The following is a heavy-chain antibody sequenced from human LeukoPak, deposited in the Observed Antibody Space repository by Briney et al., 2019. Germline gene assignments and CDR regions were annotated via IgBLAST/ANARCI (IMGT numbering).Heavy chain of an antibody. J-gene: IGHJ4*02. D-gene: IGHD1-26*01. V-gene: IGHV3-11*01. Sequence: GGSLRLSCAASGFTFSDYYMSWLRQAPGKGLEWVSYISSSGSTIYYADSVKGRFTISRDNAKNSLYLQMNSLRAEDTAVYYCARGAAFNRWEYYFDYWGQGTLVTVSS. CDR2: ISSSGSTI. CDR3: ARGAAFNRWEYYFDY. CDR1: GFTFSDYY.